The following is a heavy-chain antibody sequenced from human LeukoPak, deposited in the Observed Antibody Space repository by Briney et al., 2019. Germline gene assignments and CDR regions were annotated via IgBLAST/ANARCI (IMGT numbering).Heavy chain of an antibody. CDR3: ARDLQPIVGATTGAFDF. J-gene: IGHJ3*01. CDR1: GYMFSSYV. CDR2: IGYDGTNK. V-gene: IGHV3-33*01. D-gene: IGHD1-26*01. Sequence: GRSLVLSCGAPGYMFSSYVMHWARNALRKGLDCVAFIGYDGTNKYYADSVKGRFTISRDNSKNMLDLQMNSLRAEDTAVYYCARDLQPIVGATTGAFDFWGQGTLVTVSS.